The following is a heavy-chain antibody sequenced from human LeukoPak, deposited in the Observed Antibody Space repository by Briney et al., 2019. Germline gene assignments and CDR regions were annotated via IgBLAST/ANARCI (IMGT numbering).Heavy chain of an antibody. CDR2: ISYDGSNK. CDR1: GFTFSSYA. Sequence: GGSLRLSCAASGFTFSSYAMHWVRQAPGKGLEWVAVISYDGSNKYYADSVKGRFTISRDNSKNTLYLQMNSLRAEDTAVYYCARAEYDYVWGSYRHLDYWGQGTLVTVSS. CDR3: ARAEYDYVWGSYRHLDY. V-gene: IGHV3-30*04. J-gene: IGHJ4*02. D-gene: IGHD3-16*02.